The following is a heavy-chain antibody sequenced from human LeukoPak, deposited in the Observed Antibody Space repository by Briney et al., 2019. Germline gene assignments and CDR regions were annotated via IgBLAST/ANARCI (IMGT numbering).Heavy chain of an antibody. CDR3: ARTFYGSGTYYTAPPFDY. CDR1: GGSITSSHW. CDR2: IHHSGST. V-gene: IGHV4-4*02. Sequence: SETLSLTCAVSGGSITSSHWWTWVRQPPGKGLEWIGEIHHSGSTDYNPSLKSRVTISVDTSQNQFSLRLTSVTAADTAAYYCARTFYGSGTYYTAPPFDYWGQGTLVTVSS. D-gene: IGHD3-10*01. J-gene: IGHJ4*02.